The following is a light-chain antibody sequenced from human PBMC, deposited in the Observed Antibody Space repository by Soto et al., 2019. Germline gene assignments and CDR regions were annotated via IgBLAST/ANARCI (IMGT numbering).Light chain of an antibody. CDR1: QSVHSN. J-gene: IGKJ4*01. Sequence: EIVMTQSPATLSVSPGERATLSCRASQSVHSNLDWYQQKPGQAPRLLNYGASTRATGVPARFSGSGSGTEFSLTVSSLQYEDFAVYYCQQYSNWPLTFGGGTKVEIK. V-gene: IGKV3-15*01. CDR3: QQYSNWPLT. CDR2: GAS.